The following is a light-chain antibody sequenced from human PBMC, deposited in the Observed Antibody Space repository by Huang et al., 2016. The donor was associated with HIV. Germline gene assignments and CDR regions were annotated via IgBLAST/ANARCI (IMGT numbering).Light chain of an antibody. CDR2: DVS. V-gene: IGKV3D-15*03. CDR3: QQYNDWPPYT. J-gene: IGKJ2*01. Sequence: EILMTQSPATLSVSPGERAALSCRASQSIGSNLAWYQQKPGQTPRLIVYDVSILATGIPARFSGSGSGTEFTLTVSNLQSEDFAFYYCQQYNDWPPYTFGQGTRLEI. CDR1: QSIGSN.